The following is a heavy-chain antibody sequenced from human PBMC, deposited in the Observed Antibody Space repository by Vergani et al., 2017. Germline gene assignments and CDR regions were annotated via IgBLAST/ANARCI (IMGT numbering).Heavy chain of an antibody. D-gene: IGHD3-10*01. J-gene: IGHJ4*02. CDR3: ARHPRFGERPVDY. CDR1: GGSVSSGSYY. V-gene: IGHV4-61*01. Sequence: QVQLQESGPGLVKPSETLSLTCTVSGGSVSSGSYYWSWIRQPPGKGLEWIGYIYYSGSTNYNPSLKSRVTISVDTSKNQFSLKLSSVTAADTAVYYCARHPRFGERPVDYWGQGTLVTGSS. CDR2: IYYSGST.